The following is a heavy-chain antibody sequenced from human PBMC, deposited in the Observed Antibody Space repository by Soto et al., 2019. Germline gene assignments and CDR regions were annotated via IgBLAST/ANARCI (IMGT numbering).Heavy chain of an antibody. CDR3: ARAEVVAATRRYYYYYGMDV. J-gene: IGHJ6*02. Sequence: QVQLQESGPGLVKPSETLSLTCTVSGGSISSYYWSWIRQPPGKGLEWIGYIYYSGSTNYNPSLKSRVTISGDTSKNQFSLKLSSVTAADTAVYYCARAEVVAATRRYYYYYGMDVWGQGTTVTVSS. D-gene: IGHD2-15*01. CDR1: GGSISSYY. V-gene: IGHV4-59*01. CDR2: IYYSGST.